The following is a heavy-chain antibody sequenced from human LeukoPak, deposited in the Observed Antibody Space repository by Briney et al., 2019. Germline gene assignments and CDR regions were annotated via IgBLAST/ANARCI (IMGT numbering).Heavy chain of an antibody. CDR2: IYHSGST. D-gene: IGHD6-6*01. Sequence: SETLSLTCAVSGGSINSNWWSWVRQPPGKGLEWIGEIYHSGSTNYNPSLKSRVTISVDKSKNQFSLKLSSVTAADTAVYYCARGRVRGRYSSSSDAGVIDYWGQGTLVTVSS. J-gene: IGHJ4*02. CDR3: ARGRVRGRYSSSSDAGVIDY. V-gene: IGHV4-4*02. CDR1: GGSINSNW.